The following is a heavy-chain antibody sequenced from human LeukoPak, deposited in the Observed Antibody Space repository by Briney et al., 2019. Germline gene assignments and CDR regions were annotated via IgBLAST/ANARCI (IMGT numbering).Heavy chain of an antibody. V-gene: IGHV3-30-3*01. J-gene: IGHJ4*02. CDR2: TSSDLNVK. Sequence: GGSLRLSCAASGFTFRNYVIHWVRQAPGKGLEWVAVTSSDLNVKLYADSVKGRFTISRDNSRSTLYLQMNSLRPEDTAIYYCAREGYYGSGSPPSLYFGYWGQGTLVTVSS. CDR1: GFTFRNYV. D-gene: IGHD3-10*01. CDR3: AREGYYGSGSPPSLYFGY.